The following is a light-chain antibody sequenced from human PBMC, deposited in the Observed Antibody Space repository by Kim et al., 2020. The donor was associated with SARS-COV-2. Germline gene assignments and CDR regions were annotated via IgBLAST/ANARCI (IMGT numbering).Light chain of an antibody. J-gene: IGLJ3*02. CDR3: ASWDDSLNAWV. CDR1: TSNVGTTT. V-gene: IGLV1-44*01. CDR2: LYN. Sequence: QSVLTQPPSASGTPGQRVSISCSGSTSNVGTTTVNWYQQLPGTAPTLLIYLYNRRPSGVPDRFSGSNSGTSASLAISGLRSEDEADYYCASWDDSLNAWVFGGGTQLTVL.